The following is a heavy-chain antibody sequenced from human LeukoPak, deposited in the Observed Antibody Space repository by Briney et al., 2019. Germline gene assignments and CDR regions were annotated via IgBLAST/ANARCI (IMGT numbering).Heavy chain of an antibody. CDR2: IYYSGST. D-gene: IGHD3-3*01. CDR1: GGSISSSSYY. Sequence: SETLSLNCTVSGGSISSSSYYWGWIRQPPGKGLEWIGSIYYSGSTYYNPSLKSRVTISVDTSKNQFSLKLSSVTAADTAVYYCAGNYDFWSGPVDYWGQGTLVTVSS. J-gene: IGHJ4*02. CDR3: AGNYDFWSGPVDY. V-gene: IGHV4-39*01.